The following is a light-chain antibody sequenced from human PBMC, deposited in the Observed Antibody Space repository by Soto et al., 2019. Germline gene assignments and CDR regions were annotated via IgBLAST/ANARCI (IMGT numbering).Light chain of an antibody. CDR1: QSVSLS. Sequence: EIVLTQSPATLSLSPGGRATLSCRASQSVSLSLAWYQQKPGQAPRLLIYDASKRASGIPARFSGSGSGTDFTLTISSLQSEDFAVYYCQQYNNWPRTFGQGTKVDIK. V-gene: IGKV3-11*01. CDR3: QQYNNWPRT. J-gene: IGKJ1*01. CDR2: DAS.